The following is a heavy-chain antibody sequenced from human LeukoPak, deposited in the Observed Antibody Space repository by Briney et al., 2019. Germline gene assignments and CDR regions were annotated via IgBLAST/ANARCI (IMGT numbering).Heavy chain of an antibody. CDR3: ARVVGLTGYSSSWYSGYYYYMDV. J-gene: IGHJ6*03. CDR1: GYTFTSYA. D-gene: IGHD6-13*01. CDR2: INTNTGNP. V-gene: IGHV7-4-1*02. Sequence: GASVKVSCKASGYTFTSYAMHWVRQAPGQRLEWMGWINTNTGNPTYAQGFTGRFVFSLDTSVSTTYLQISSLKAEDTAVYYCARVVGLTGYSSSWYSGYYYYMDVWGKGTTVTVSS.